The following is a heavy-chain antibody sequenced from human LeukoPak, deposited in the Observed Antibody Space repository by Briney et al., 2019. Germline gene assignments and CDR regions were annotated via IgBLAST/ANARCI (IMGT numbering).Heavy chain of an antibody. J-gene: IGHJ4*02. CDR3: ARVPTVTFFDY. CDR2: IYYSGST. V-gene: IGHV4-59*01. D-gene: IGHD4-17*01. Sequence: KPSETLSLTCTVSGGSISSYYWSWIRQPPGKGLEWIGYIYYSGSTNYNPSLKSRVTISVDTSKNQFSLKLSSVTAADTAVYYCARVPTVTFFDYWGQGTLVAVSS. CDR1: GGSISSYY.